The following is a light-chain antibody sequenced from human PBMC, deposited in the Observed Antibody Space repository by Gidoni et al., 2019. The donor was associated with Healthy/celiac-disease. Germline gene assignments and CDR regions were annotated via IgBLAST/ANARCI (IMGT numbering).Light chain of an antibody. CDR2: SNN. J-gene: IGLJ3*02. V-gene: IGLV1-44*01. CDR1: SSNIGSNT. Sequence: QSVLTQPTSASGTTGQRVTISCSGSSSNIGSNTVNWYQQLPGTAPKLLIYSNNQRPSRVPDRFSGSKSGTSASLAISGLQSEDEADYYCAAWDDSLNGWVFGGGTKLTVL. CDR3: AAWDDSLNGWV.